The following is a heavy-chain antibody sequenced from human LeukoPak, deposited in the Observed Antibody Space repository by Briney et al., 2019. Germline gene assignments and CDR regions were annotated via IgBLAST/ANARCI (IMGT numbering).Heavy chain of an antibody. Sequence: PGGSLRLSCAASGFTFDDYAMHWVRRAPGKGLEWVSGSSWNSGSIGYADSLKGRFTISRDNAKNSLYLQMNSLRAEDMALYYCAKAPPGYSSSSGGLFDYWGQGTLVTVSS. V-gene: IGHV3-9*03. CDR1: GFTFDDYA. D-gene: IGHD6-6*01. J-gene: IGHJ4*02. CDR3: AKAPPGYSSSSGGLFDY. CDR2: SSWNSGSI.